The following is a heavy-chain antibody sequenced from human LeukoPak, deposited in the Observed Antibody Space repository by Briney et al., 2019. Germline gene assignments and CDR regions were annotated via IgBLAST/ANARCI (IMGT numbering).Heavy chain of an antibody. V-gene: IGHV3-30*01. Sequence: PGGSLRLSCAASGFTFSSYAMHWVRQAPGKGLEWVAVISYDGSNKYYADSVKGRFTISRDNSKSTLYLQMNSLRAEDTAVYYCARDSSGSYWSTNLDYWGQGTLVTVSS. J-gene: IGHJ4*02. CDR3: ARDSSGSYWSTNLDY. CDR1: GFTFSSYA. D-gene: IGHD3-10*01. CDR2: ISYDGSNK.